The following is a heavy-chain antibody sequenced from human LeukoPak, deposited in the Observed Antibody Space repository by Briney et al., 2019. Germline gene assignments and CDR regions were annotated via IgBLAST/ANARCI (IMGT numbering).Heavy chain of an antibody. CDR1: GYSFTSYW. CDR2: IYPGDSDT. J-gene: IGHJ4*02. Sequence: GESLKISCKGSGYSFTSYWIGWVRQMPGKGLEWMGIIYPGDSDTRYSPSFQGHVTISADKSISTAYLQWSSLKASDPAMYYCARSEHYHDSSGYHYFDYWGQGTLVTVSS. V-gene: IGHV5-51*01. D-gene: IGHD3-22*01. CDR3: ARSEHYHDSSGYHYFDY.